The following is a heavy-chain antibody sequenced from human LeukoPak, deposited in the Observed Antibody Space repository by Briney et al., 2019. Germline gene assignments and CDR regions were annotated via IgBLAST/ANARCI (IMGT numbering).Heavy chain of an antibody. J-gene: IGHJ4*02. CDR2: ISTTSTYV. CDR3: ARDTYNWNYGYDY. V-gene: IGHV3-21*01. CDR1: GFPFRSYS. Sequence: GGSLRLSCAASGFPFRSYSMNWVRQAPGKGLEWVSSISTTSTYVYYVDSVKGRFTISRDNAKNLLYLQMNSLRAEDTAVYYCARDTYNWNYGYDYWGQGTLVTVSS. D-gene: IGHD1-7*01.